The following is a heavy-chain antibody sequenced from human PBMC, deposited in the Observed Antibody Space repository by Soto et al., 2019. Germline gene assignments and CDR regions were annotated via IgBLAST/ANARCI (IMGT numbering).Heavy chain of an antibody. CDR1: GGTFSDFT. Sequence: QVQLVQSGSEVKKPGSSGKVSCKASGGTFSDFTLSWLRQAPGRGLEWMGGIIPMIGATNNAQKLKGRLTITADKSTGTVYMELNSLRSDDKAVYYCARYWSAGTLYGAFDIWGQGTEVTVSP. D-gene: IGHD2-15*01. CDR2: IIPMIGAT. J-gene: IGHJ3*02. V-gene: IGHV1-69*06. CDR3: ARYWSAGTLYGAFDI.